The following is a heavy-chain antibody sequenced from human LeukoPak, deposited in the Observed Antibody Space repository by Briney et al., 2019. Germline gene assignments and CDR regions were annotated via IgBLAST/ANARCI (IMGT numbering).Heavy chain of an antibody. CDR2: IYYSGST. CDR3: ARVGGYSSPNWFDP. CDR1: GGSVSSGSYY. V-gene: IGHV4-61*01. Sequence: SETLSLTCTVSGGSVSSGSYYWSWIRQPPGKGLEWIGYIYYSGSTNYNPSLKSRVTISVDTSKNQFSLKLSSVTAADTAVYYCARVGGYSSPNWFDPWGQGTLVTVSS. D-gene: IGHD6-13*01. J-gene: IGHJ5*02.